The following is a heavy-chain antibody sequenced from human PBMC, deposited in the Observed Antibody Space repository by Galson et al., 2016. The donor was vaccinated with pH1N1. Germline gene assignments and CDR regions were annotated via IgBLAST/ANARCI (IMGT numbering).Heavy chain of an antibody. V-gene: IGHV4-61*09. CDR1: GTSISSGSYY. CDR3: ERDRSPARLYY. Sequence: TLSLTCTVSGTSISSGSYYWSWIRQPAGKGLEWIGHIHTSGSTNYNPSLKSRVTISVDTSKNQFSLKVSSVTAADTAVYYCERDRSPARLYYWGQGTLVTVSS. CDR2: IHTSGST. J-gene: IGHJ4*02. D-gene: IGHD2-2*01.